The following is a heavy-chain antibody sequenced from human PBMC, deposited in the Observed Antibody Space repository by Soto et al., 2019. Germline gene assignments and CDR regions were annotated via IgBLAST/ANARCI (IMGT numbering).Heavy chain of an antibody. V-gene: IGHV4-30-4*01. CDR3: ARDRYYGSGTYYNFYSGMDV. CDR1: GGSINSGDYY. CDR2: IFHSGST. Sequence: TLSLTCTVSGGSINSGDYYWTWVRQPPGKGLEWIGNIFHSGSTYYTPSLQSRVTISLDTSKNHFSLKLSSVTPADTAVYYCARDRYYGSGTYYNFYSGMDVWGQGTTVTVSS. J-gene: IGHJ6*02. D-gene: IGHD3-10*01.